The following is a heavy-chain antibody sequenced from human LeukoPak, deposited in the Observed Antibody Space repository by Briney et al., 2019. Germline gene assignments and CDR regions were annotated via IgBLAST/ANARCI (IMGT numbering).Heavy chain of an antibody. V-gene: IGHV1-46*01. Sequence: ASVKVSCKASGYTFTSYYMHWVRQAPGQGLEWMGIINPSGGSTSYAQKFQGRVTMTRDMSTSTVYMELSSLRSEDTAVYYCARDPFGNAFDIWGQGTMVTVSS. J-gene: IGHJ3*02. CDR1: GYTFTSYY. CDR3: ARDPFGNAFDI. D-gene: IGHD3-16*01. CDR2: INPSGGST.